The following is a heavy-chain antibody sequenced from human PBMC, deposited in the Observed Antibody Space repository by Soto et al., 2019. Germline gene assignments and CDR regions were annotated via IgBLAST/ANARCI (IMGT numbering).Heavy chain of an antibody. CDR1: GFTFSSYA. J-gene: IGHJ5*02. V-gene: IGHV3-23*01. CDR3: TKDSFGGGDYGWFDP. D-gene: IGHD4-17*01. Sequence: GGSLRLSCEGSGFTFSSYAMNWVRQAPGKGLEWVSGVSASDGSTYYADSVKGRFTISRDNSKRTLYLQMNSLRAEDTAIYYCTKDSFGGGDYGWFDPWGQGTLVTVS. CDR2: VSASDGST.